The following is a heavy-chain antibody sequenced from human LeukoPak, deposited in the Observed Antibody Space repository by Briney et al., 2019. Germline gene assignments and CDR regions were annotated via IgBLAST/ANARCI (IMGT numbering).Heavy chain of an antibody. CDR1: GGSISSGGYY. D-gene: IGHD2-2*01. J-gene: IGHJ4*02. CDR2: IYYSGST. CDR3: ARTPPCSSTSCSEAYFDY. V-gene: IGHV4-31*03. Sequence: SQTLSLTCTVSGGSISSGGYYWSWIRQHPGKGLEWIGYIYYSGSTYYNPSLKSRVTISVDTSKNQFSLKLSSETAADTAVYYCARTPPCSSTSCSEAYFDYWGQGTLVTVSS.